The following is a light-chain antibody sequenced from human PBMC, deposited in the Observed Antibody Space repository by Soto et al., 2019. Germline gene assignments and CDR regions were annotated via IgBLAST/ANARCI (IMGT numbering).Light chain of an antibody. CDR3: GMWDSSLRLVV. V-gene: IGLV1-51*01. CDR1: SSNIGNNY. Sequence: QSVLTQPPSASAAPGQKVTISCSGSSSNIGNNYVSWYQQLPGTAPKLLIYDTIRRPSGIPDRFSGSKSGTSATLDITGLQTGDEADYYCGMWDSSLRLVVFGGGTQLTVL. J-gene: IGLJ2*01. CDR2: DTI.